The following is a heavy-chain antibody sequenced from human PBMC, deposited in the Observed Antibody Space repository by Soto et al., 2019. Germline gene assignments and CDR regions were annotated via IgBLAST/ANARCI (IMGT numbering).Heavy chain of an antibody. CDR2: INHSGST. CDR3: SREQWLVKQFDY. D-gene: IGHD6-19*01. J-gene: IGHJ4*02. CDR1: GGSFSGYY. Sequence: QVQLQQWGAGLLKPSETLSLTCAVYGGSFSGYYWSWIRQPPGKGLEWIGEINHSGSTNYNPSLKGRVTISVDTSKNQFSLKLSSVTAADTAVYYCSREQWLVKQFDYWGQGTLVTVSS. V-gene: IGHV4-34*01.